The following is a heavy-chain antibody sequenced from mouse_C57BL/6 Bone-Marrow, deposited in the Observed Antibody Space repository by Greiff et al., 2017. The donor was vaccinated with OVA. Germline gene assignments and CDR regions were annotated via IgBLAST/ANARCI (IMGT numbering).Heavy chain of an antibody. Sequence: QVQLQQPGAELVKPGASVKLSCKASGYTFTSYWMHWVKQRPGQGLEWIGMIHPNSGSTNYNEKFKSKTTLTVDKASSTAYMQLSSLTSEDSAVYYCARPSGNPYYAMDYWGQGTSVTVSS. D-gene: IGHD2-1*01. CDR2: IHPNSGST. CDR3: ARPSGNPYYAMDY. J-gene: IGHJ4*01. V-gene: IGHV1-64*01. CDR1: GYTFTSYW.